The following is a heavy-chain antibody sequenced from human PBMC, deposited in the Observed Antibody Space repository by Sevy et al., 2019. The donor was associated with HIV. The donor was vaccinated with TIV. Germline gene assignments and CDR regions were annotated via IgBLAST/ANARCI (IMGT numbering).Heavy chain of an antibody. CDR3: ARVPAAAAVYNWFDP. V-gene: IGHV1-2*02. J-gene: IGHJ5*02. Sequence: ASVKVSCKASGYTFTGYYMHWVRQAPGQGLEWMGWINPNSGGTNYAQKFQGRVTMTRDTSISTAYMELSRLRSDDTAMYYCARVPAAAAVYNWFDPWGQGTLVTVSS. D-gene: IGHD6-13*01. CDR2: INPNSGGT. CDR1: GYTFTGYY.